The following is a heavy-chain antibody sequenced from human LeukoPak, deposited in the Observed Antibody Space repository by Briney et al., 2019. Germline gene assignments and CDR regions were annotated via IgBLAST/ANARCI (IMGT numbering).Heavy chain of an antibody. D-gene: IGHD1-20*01. Sequence: GGSLRLSCAASGFTFSSYSMNWVRQAPGKGLEWVSYISSSGSTIYYADSVKGRFTISRDNAKNSLYLQMNSLRAEDTAVYYCVRRRYNWNAIDYWGQGTLVTVSS. V-gene: IGHV3-48*04. J-gene: IGHJ4*02. CDR1: GFTFSSYS. CDR3: VRRRYNWNAIDY. CDR2: ISSSGSTI.